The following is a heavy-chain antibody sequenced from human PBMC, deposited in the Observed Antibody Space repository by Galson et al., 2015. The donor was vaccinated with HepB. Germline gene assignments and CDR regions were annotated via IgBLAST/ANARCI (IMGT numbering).Heavy chain of an antibody. J-gene: IGHJ4*02. D-gene: IGHD5-24*01. CDR1: GFTFSNYN. CDR3: ARLGRRDGYKYVDS. Sequence: SLRLSCAAYGFTFSNYNMHWVRQAPGKGLEWVSYISSGDSTIYYADSVKGRFTISRDNAKSSLHLQMNSLRAEDTAVYYCARLGRRDGYKYVDSWGQGTLVTVSS. V-gene: IGHV3-48*01. CDR2: ISSGDSTI.